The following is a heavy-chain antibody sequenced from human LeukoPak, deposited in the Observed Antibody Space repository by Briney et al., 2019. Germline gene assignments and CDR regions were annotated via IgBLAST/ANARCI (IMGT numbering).Heavy chain of an antibody. CDR2: ISGSGGST. Sequence: GGSLRLSCAASGFTFSSYAMSWVRQAPGKGLEWVSAISGSGGSTYYADSVKERFTISRDNSRNTLYLQMNSLRGDDTAVYYCAREVYSSTWFDLWGQGTLVTVSS. V-gene: IGHV3-23*01. D-gene: IGHD6-13*01. CDR1: GFTFSSYA. CDR3: AREVYSSTWFDL. J-gene: IGHJ4*02.